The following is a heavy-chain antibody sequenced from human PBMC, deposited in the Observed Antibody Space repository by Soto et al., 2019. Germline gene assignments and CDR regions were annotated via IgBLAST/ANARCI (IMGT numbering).Heavy chain of an antibody. V-gene: IGHV3-23*01. Sequence: GGSLRLSCTASGFTFSTYAMSWVRQAPGKGLEWVSGIIGNGAGTFYADSVKGRFSISRDNAKNTLFLQMSSLRAEDTAVYYCVKSAAGISGWFDPWGQGTLVTVS. CDR2: IIGNGAGT. CDR3: VKSAAGISGWFDP. J-gene: IGHJ5*02. D-gene: IGHD1-20*01. CDR1: GFTFSTYA.